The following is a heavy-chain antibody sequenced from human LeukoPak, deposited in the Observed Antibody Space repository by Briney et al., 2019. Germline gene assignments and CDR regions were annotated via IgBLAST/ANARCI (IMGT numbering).Heavy chain of an antibody. CDR2: INSDGSTT. Sequence: PGGSLRLYCAASAFTFSSHWMHWVRQAPGKGLVWVSRINSDGSTTSYADSVKGTFTTSRDNAKNTLYLQMNSLRAEDTAVDYCAIVMYYYHSSGSIAIYYFDYWGQGTLVTVSS. V-gene: IGHV3-74*01. J-gene: IGHJ4*02. D-gene: IGHD3-22*01. CDR1: AFTFSSHW. CDR3: AIVMYYYHSSGSIAIYYFDY.